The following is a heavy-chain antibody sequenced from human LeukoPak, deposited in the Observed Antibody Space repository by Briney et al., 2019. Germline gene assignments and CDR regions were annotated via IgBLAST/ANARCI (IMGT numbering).Heavy chain of an antibody. CDR1: GYIFTSYW. V-gene: IGHV5-51*01. Sequence: GESLKISCKGSGYIFTSYWIGWVCQMPGKGLEWMGIIYPGDSDTRYSPPFQGQVTISADRSISTAYLHWSTLKASDTAIYYCARVQSAAHFDYWGQGTLVTVSS. D-gene: IGHD2-2*01. CDR2: IYPGDSDT. J-gene: IGHJ4*02. CDR3: ARVQSAAHFDY.